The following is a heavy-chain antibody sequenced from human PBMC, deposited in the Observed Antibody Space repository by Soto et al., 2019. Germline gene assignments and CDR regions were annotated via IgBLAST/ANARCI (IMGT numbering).Heavy chain of an antibody. CDR3: ARRAAVAGTGRPEYNWFDP. J-gene: IGHJ5*02. D-gene: IGHD6-19*01. V-gene: IGHV4-39*01. CDR1: GGSINSATYY. CDR2: MYYSGST. Sequence: SETLSLTCTVSGGSINSATYYWGWIRQPPGKGLEWIGSMYYSGSTYYNPSLKSRVTISVDTSKNQFSLKLSSVTTADTAMYFCARRAAVAGTGRPEYNWFDPWGQGTLVTVSS.